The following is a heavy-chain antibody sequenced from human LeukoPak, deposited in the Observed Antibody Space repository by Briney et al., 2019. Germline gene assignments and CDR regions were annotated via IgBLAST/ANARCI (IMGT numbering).Heavy chain of an antibody. V-gene: IGHV4-34*01. CDR1: GGSFSGYY. D-gene: IGHD3-16*02. J-gene: IGHJ4*02. CDR3: ARGGGFYDYVWGSYRYTGSDFDY. Sequence: SETLSLTCAVSGGSFSGYYWSWIRQPPGKGLEWIGEINHSGSTNYNPSLKSRVTISVDTSKNQFSLKLSSVTAADTAVYYCARGGGFYDYVWGSYRYTGSDFDYWGQGTLVTVSS. CDR2: INHSGST.